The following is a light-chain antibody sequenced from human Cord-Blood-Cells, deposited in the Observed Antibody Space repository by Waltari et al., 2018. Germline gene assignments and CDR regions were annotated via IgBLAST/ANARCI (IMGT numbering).Light chain of an antibody. CDR2: WAS. V-gene: IGKV4-1*01. J-gene: IGKJ2*01. CDR3: QQYYCTPYT. Sequence: DIVMTQSPDSLAVSLGERATINCKSSQSVVYSSNNKNYLAWYQQKPGQPPKLLIYWASTRESGVPDRFSGSGSGTDFTLTISSLQAEDVAVYYCQQYYCTPYTFGQGTKLEIK. CDR1: QSVVYSSNNKNY.